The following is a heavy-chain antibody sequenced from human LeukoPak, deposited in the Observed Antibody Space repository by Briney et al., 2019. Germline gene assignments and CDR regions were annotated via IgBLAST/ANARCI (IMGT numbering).Heavy chain of an antibody. CDR2: ISYDGSNK. Sequence: GGSLRLSCAASGFTFSSYAMHWVRQAPGKGLEWVAVISYDGSNKYYADSVKGRFTISRDNSKNTLYLQMNSLRAEDTAVYYCARDLGDDFDYWGQGTLVTVSS. J-gene: IGHJ4*02. D-gene: IGHD1-26*01. CDR3: ARDLGDDFDY. V-gene: IGHV3-30-3*01. CDR1: GFTFSSYA.